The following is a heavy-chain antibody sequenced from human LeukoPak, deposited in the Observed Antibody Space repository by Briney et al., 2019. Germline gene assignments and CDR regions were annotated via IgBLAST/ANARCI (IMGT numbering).Heavy chain of an antibody. Sequence: ASVKVSCKASGGTFSSYAISLVRQAPGQGLEWMGRIIPILGIANYAPKFQGRVTITADKSTSTAYMELSSLRSEDTAVYYCAINNWNHNYYYGMDVWGQGTTVTVSS. CDR3: AINNWNHNYYYGMDV. CDR1: GGTFSSYA. V-gene: IGHV1-69*04. J-gene: IGHJ6*02. D-gene: IGHD1-14*01. CDR2: IIPILGIA.